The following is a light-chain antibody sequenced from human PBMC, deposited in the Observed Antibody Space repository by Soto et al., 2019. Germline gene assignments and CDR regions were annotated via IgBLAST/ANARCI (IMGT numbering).Light chain of an antibody. V-gene: IGKV3-20*01. Sequence: EIVLTQSPGTLSLSPGEGATLSCRASQSVSSSYLAWYQQKPGQAPRLLIYGASSRATGIPDRFSGSGSGTDFTLTISRLEPEDFAVYYCQQYGRLPRTFGQGTKVDIK. J-gene: IGKJ1*01. CDR1: QSVSSSY. CDR2: GAS. CDR3: QQYGRLPRT.